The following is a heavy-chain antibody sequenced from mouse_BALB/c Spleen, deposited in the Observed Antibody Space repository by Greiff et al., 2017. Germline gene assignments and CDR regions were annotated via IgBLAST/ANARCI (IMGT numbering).Heavy chain of an antibody. D-gene: IGHD3-1*01. J-gene: IGHJ3*01. V-gene: IGHV5-12-2*01. Sequence: EVKLVESGGGLVQPGGSLKLSCAASGFTFSSYTMSWVRQTPEKRLEWVAYISNGGGSTYYPDTVKGRFTISRDNAKNTLYLQMSSLKSEDTAMYYCARHRQLGEFAYWGQGTLVTVSA. CDR1: GFTFSSYT. CDR2: ISNGGGST. CDR3: ARHRQLGEFAY.